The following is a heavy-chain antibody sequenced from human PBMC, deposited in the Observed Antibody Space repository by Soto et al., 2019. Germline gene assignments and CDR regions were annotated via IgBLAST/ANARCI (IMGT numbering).Heavy chain of an antibody. J-gene: IGHJ4*02. CDR3: ARDTDYGDYPFDY. V-gene: IGHV4-4*02. D-gene: IGHD4-17*01. CDR2: IYHSGST. Sequence: SETLSLTCAVSGGSISSSNWWSWVRQPPGKGLEWIGEIYHSGSTNYNPSLKSRVTISVDKSKNQFSLKLSSVTAADTAVYYCARDTDYGDYPFDYWGQGTLVTVSS. CDR1: GGSISSSNW.